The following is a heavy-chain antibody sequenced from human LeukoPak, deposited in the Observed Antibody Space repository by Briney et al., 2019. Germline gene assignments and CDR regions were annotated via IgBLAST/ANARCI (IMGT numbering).Heavy chain of an antibody. CDR2: ITWDGGST. V-gene: IGHV3-43*01. CDR3: AKGKNTGSYLSHVDY. J-gene: IGHJ4*02. Sequence: QSGGSLRLSCAASGFTFDDYTMHWVRQAPGKGLEWVSLITWDGGSTYYADSVKGRFTTSRDNSKNSLYLQMNSLRTEDTALYYCAKGKNTGSYLSHVDYWGQGTLVTVSS. CDR1: GFTFDDYT. D-gene: IGHD3-10*01.